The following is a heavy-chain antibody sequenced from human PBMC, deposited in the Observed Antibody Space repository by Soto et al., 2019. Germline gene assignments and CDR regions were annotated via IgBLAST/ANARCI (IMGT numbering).Heavy chain of an antibody. D-gene: IGHD3-22*01. CDR2: IYYSGST. CDR3: ARESYYYDSSGHLDY. J-gene: IGHJ4*02. Sequence: QVQLQESGPGLVKPSQTLSLTCTVSGGSISSGVYYWGWIRQPPGKGLERIGYIYYSGSTYYNPSLKSRVTISVDTSKNQFSLKLSSVTAADTAVYYCARESYYYDSSGHLDYWGQGTLVTVSS. CDR1: GGSISSGVYY. V-gene: IGHV4-30-4*01.